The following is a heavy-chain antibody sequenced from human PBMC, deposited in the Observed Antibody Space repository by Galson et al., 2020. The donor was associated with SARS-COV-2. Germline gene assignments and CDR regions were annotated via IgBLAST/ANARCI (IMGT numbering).Heavy chain of an antibody. CDR1: GYTFTGYH. Sequence: ASVKVSCKASGYTFTGYHIHWVRQAPGQGFEWVGWVNPNRGDTDYAQKFQGRVTMTRDTSLNAVYMDLSGLRSDDTAVYYCARDRTPFSYGSRGAFDIWGQGTMVTVSS. CDR2: VNPNRGDT. J-gene: IGHJ3*02. V-gene: IGHV1-2*02. CDR3: ARDRTPFSYGSRGAFDI. D-gene: IGHD5-18*01.